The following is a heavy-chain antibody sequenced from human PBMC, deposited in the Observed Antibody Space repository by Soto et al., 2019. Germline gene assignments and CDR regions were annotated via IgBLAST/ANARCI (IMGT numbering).Heavy chain of an antibody. Sequence: EVQLLESGGGLVQPGGSLRLSCAASGFTFSSYAMSWVRQAPGKGLEWVSAISGSGGSTYYADSVKGRFTISRDNSKNTLHLQMNRLRAEDTAVYYCAKNGGLVVVVAATLFDYWGQGTLVTVSS. CDR1: GFTFSSYA. CDR2: ISGSGGST. V-gene: IGHV3-23*01. CDR3: AKNGGLVVVVAATLFDY. D-gene: IGHD2-15*01. J-gene: IGHJ4*02.